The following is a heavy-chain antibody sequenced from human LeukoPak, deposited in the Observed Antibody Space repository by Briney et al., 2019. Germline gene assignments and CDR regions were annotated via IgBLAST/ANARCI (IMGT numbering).Heavy chain of an antibody. CDR3: AREYYAILTGYWPSNWFAP. Sequence: SETLSLTCTVSGGSISSYYWSWIRQPPGKGLEWVGYIYYSGSTNYNPSLKSRVTISVDTSKNQFSLKLSSVTAADTAVYYCAREYYAILTGYWPSNWFAPWGQGTLLTVSS. V-gene: IGHV4-59*01. J-gene: IGHJ5*02. CDR2: IYYSGST. CDR1: GGSISSYY. D-gene: IGHD3-9*01.